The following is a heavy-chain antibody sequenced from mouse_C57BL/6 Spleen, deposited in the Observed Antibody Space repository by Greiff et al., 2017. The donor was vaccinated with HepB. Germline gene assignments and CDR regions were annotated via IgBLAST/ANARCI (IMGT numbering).Heavy chain of an antibody. Sequence: EVHLVESGPELVKPGASVKMSCKASGYTFTDYNMHWVKQSHGKSLEWIGYINPNNGGTSYNQKFKGKATLTVNKSSSTAYMELRSLTSEDSAVYYCARCDTTVVDFDYWGQGTTLTVSS. J-gene: IGHJ2*01. CDR1: GYTFTDYN. V-gene: IGHV1-22*01. D-gene: IGHD1-1*01. CDR3: ARCDTTVVDFDY. CDR2: INPNNGGT.